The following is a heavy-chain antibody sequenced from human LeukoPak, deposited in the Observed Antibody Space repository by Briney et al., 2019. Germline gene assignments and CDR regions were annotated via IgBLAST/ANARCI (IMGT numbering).Heavy chain of an antibody. CDR3: AREVVSSPSYFDS. V-gene: IGHV3-21*01. D-gene: IGHD2-15*01. CDR1: GFTFSSYS. CDR2: ISSSSSYI. Sequence: PGGSLRLSCAASGFTFSSYSMNWVRQAPGKGLEWVSSISSSSSYIYYADSVKGRFTISRDNAKNSLYLQMNSLRAEDTAVYYCAREVVSSPSYFDSWGQGTLVTVSS. J-gene: IGHJ4*02.